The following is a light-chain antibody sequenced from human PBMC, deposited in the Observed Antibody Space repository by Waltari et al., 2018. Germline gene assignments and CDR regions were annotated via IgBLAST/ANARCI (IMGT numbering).Light chain of an antibody. V-gene: IGKV3-20*01. CDR2: GAS. Sequence: EIVLTQSPGILSLSPRARAVLSCRTSQSVNSSYLAWYQQKPGQAPRLLIYGASTRATGVPDRFSGSGSGTDFTLAISRLEPEDFAVYFCQQYADSSWTFGRGTKVDMK. CDR1: QSVNSSY. CDR3: QQYADSSWT. J-gene: IGKJ1*01.